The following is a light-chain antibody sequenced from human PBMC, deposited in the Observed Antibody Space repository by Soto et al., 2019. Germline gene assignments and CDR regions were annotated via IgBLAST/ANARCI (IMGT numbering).Light chain of an antibody. CDR3: QQYDKWPTTWT. V-gene: IGKV3-15*01. J-gene: IGKJ1*01. CDR2: GAS. CDR1: QSVSSD. Sequence: EIVMTQSPVTLSVSPGESATLSCRASQSVSSDLAWYQQKPGQAPRLLIYGASTRATGIPARFSGSGSGTEFTLTISSLQSEDFAVYFCQQYDKWPTTWTSGQGTKVDIK.